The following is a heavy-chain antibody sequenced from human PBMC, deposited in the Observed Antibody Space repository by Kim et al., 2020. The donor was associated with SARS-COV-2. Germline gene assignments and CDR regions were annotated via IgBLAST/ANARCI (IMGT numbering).Heavy chain of an antibody. Sequence: VKGRFTISRDNSKNTLYLQMNSLRAEDTAVYYCAKDAAEYDFWSGYPFDYWGQGTLVTVSS. V-gene: IGHV3-23*01. D-gene: IGHD3-3*01. J-gene: IGHJ4*02. CDR3: AKDAAEYDFWSGYPFDY.